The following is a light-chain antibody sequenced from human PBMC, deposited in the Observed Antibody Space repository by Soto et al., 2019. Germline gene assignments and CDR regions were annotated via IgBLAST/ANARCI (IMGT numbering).Light chain of an antibody. J-gene: IGLJ2*01. CDR2: SND. V-gene: IGLV1-44*01. Sequence: QSVLTQSPSASGTPGQRVSISCSGSTSNIVTNTVRWYQHVPGTAPKLLIYSNDQRPSAVPGRFSGSKSGTSASLAISGLLSEDEADYYCATWDDSLNVVFGGGTKLTVL. CDR1: TSNIVTNT. CDR3: ATWDDSLNVV.